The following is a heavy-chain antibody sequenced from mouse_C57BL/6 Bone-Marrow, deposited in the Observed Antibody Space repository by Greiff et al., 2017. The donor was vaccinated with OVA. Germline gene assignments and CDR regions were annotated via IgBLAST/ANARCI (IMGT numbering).Heavy chain of an antibody. J-gene: IGHJ2*01. D-gene: IGHD1-1*01. CDR1: GYAFSSYW. CDR3: ARVTTVVAPFDY. CDR2: IYPGDGDT. Sequence: QVQLQQSGAELVKPGASVKISCKASGYAFSSYWMNWVKQRPGKGLEWIGQIYPGDGDTNYNGKFKGKATLTADKSSSTAYMQLSSLTSEDSAVYYCARVTTVVAPFDYWGQGTTLTVSS. V-gene: IGHV1-80*01.